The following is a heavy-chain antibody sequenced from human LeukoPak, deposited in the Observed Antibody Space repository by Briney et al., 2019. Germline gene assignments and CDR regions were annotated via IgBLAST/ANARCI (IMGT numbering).Heavy chain of an antibody. CDR3: ARDVTGPFDS. CDR2: IYYSGTT. V-gene: IGHV4-59*01. Sequence: SETLSLTCTVSGAPINGYCWSWIRQPPGKVLEWIGYIYYSGTTSYNPSLKSRVTMSVDTSKNQLSLQVSSVTTADTAVYYCARDVTGPFDSWGQGTLVTVSS. J-gene: IGHJ4*02. CDR1: GAPINGYC.